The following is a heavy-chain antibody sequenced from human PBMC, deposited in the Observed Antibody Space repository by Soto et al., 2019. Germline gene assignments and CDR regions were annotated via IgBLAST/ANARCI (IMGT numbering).Heavy chain of an antibody. CDR3: VRDGGSSWYPVDY. Sequence: ASVKVSCKASGYTFTNYYMHWVRQAPGQGLEWMGIVNPSGGSTNYAQEFQGRVTMTRDTSTSTVYLELSSLRSEDTAVYYCVRDGGSSWYPVDYWGQGTLVTVSS. CDR2: VNPSGGST. J-gene: IGHJ4*02. V-gene: IGHV1-46*03. D-gene: IGHD6-13*01. CDR1: GYTFTNYY.